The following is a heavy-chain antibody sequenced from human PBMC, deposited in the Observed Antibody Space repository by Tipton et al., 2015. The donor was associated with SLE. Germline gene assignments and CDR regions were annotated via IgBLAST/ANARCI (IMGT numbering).Heavy chain of an antibody. CDR1: GFTFSSYG. CDR2: IRYDGSNK. CDR3: AKGEDYGDYVWNAFDI. D-gene: IGHD4-17*01. J-gene: IGHJ3*02. V-gene: IGHV3-30*02. Sequence: SLRLSCAASGFTFSSYGMHWVRQAPGKGLEWVAFIRYDGSNKYYADSVKGRFTISRDNSKNTLYLQMNSLRAEDTAVYYCAKGEDYGDYVWNAFDIWGQGTMVTVSS.